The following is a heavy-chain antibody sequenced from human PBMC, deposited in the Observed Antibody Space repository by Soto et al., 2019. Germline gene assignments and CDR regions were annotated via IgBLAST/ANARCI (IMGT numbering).Heavy chain of an antibody. D-gene: IGHD4-17*01. CDR1: GGAFGRYS. CDR3: ARGDEMTAVTIFEY. CDR2: VIPVFNTS. J-gene: IGHJ4*02. V-gene: IGHV1-69*01. Sequence: QVQLEQSGPEMKRPGTSVKVSCKASGGAFGRYSVSWVRQAPGQGLEWIGGVIPVFNTSNYSLKFQGRVAIFADLSTSSVFMELRSLRSEDTALYYCARGDEMTAVTIFEYWGQGTLVTVSS.